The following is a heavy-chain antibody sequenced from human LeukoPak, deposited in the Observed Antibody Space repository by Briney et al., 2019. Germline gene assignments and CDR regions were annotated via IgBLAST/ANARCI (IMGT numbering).Heavy chain of an antibody. V-gene: IGHV4-34*01. CDR2: INHSGST. D-gene: IGHD3-22*01. CDR1: GGSFSGYY. J-gene: IGHJ3*02. CDR3: ARDHPEYYYDSSGYYSLGAFDI. Sequence: PSETLSLTCAVYGGSFSGYYWSWIRQPPGKGLEWVGEINHSGSTNYNPSLKSRVTISVDTSKNQFSLKLSSVTAADTAVYYCARDHPEYYYDSSGYYSLGAFDIWGQGTMVTVSS.